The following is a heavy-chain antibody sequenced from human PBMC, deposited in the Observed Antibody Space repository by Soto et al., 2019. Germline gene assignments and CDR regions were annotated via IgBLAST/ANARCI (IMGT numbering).Heavy chain of an antibody. CDR2: INSDGSIR. D-gene: IGHD3-22*01. J-gene: IGHJ4*02. CDR3: VREPRYEISGHYFEGFDY. V-gene: IGHV3-74*01. Sequence: GGSLRLSCVASGFTFGNYWLHWVRETPGKGLLWVSLINSDGSIRRYADSVQGRFTISRDNARNTLFLQMNSLRPEDTAVYYCVREPRYEISGHYFEGFDYWSQGTLVTVSS. CDR1: GFTFGNYW.